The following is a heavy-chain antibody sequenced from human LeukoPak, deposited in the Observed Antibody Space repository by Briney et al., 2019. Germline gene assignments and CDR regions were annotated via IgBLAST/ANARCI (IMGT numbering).Heavy chain of an antibody. J-gene: IGHJ4*02. V-gene: IGHV3-21*01. CDR3: ARGSSGSPQFDY. D-gene: IGHD6-19*01. CDR1: GFTFSSYS. CDR2: ISSSSSYI. Sequence: GGSPRLSCAASGFTFSSYSMNWVRQAPGKGLEWVSSISSSSSYIYYADSVKGRFTISRDNAKNSLYLQMNSLRAEDTAVYYCARGSSGSPQFDYWGQGTLVTVSS.